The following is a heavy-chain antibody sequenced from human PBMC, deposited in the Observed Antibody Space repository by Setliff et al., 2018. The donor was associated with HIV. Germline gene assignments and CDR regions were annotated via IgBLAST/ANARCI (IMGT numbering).Heavy chain of an antibody. Sequence: GASVKVSCKTSGYAFTYYYIHWVRQAPGQGLEWLGTLNPNGGSTTYAQKFQGRVTMTRDTSTSTVYMELRSLRSEDTAVYYCARVPQDTYNYPFSYSYYMDVWGKGTTVTVSS. CDR2: LNPNGGST. V-gene: IGHV1-46*01. D-gene: IGHD3-16*01. CDR3: ARVPQDTYNYPFSYSYYMDV. J-gene: IGHJ6*03. CDR1: GYAFTYYY.